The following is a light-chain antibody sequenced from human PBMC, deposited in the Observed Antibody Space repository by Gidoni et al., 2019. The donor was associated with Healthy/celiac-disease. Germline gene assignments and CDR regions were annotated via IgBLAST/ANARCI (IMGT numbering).Light chain of an antibody. J-gene: IGKJ1*01. CDR3: QQYGSSLWT. CDR1: QSVSSSY. V-gene: IGKV3-20*01. Sequence: EIVLTQSPGTLSLSPGERATLSCRASQSVSSSYLAWYQQKPGQAPRLLIYGASSRATGIPDFTLTISRLEPEDFAVYYCQQYGSSLWTFGQXTKVEIK. CDR2: GAS.